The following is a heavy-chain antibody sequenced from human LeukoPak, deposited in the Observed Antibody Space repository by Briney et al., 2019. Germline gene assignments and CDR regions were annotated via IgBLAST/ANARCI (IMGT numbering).Heavy chain of an antibody. V-gene: IGHV4-34*01. CDR2: INHSGST. J-gene: IGHJ4*02. CDR3: AKAPSSGWFFDY. D-gene: IGHD6-19*01. Sequence: PSETLSLTCAVYGGSFSGYYWSWIRQPPGKGLEWIGEINHSGSTNYNPSLKSRVTISVDTSKNQFSLKLSSVTAADTAVYYCAKAPSSGWFFDYWGQGTLVTVSS. CDR1: GGSFSGYY.